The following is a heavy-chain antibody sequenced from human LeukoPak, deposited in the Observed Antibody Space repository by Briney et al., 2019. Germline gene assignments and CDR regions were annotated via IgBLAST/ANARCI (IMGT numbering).Heavy chain of an antibody. D-gene: IGHD5-24*01. CDR2: IIPIFHTA. CDR3: ARNLGSRDGYNPPNLFDN. J-gene: IGHJ4*02. V-gene: IGHV1-69*13. CDR1: GGTFSSYA. Sequence: SVKVSCKASGGTFSSYAISWVRQAPGQGLEWMGGIIPIFHTANYAQKFQGRVTITADDSASTAYMELSSLRSEDTAVYYCARNLGSRDGYNPPNLFDNWGQGTLVTVSS.